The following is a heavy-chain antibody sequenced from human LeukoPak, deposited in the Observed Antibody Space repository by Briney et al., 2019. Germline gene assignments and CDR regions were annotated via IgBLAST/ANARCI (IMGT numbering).Heavy chain of an antibody. CDR3: ARESVKYWEPGASDGMDV. V-gene: IGHV1-69*04. CDR1: GGTFSSYA. Sequence: SVKVSCKASGGTFSSYAISWVRQAPGQGLEWMGRIIPIFGIANYAQKFQGRVTITADKSTSTAYMELSSLRSEDTAVYYCARESVKYWEPGASDGMDVWGQGTTATVSS. CDR2: IIPIFGIA. J-gene: IGHJ6*02. D-gene: IGHD1-26*01.